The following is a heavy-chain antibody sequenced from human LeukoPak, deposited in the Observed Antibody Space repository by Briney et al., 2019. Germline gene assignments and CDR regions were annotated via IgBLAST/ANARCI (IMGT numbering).Heavy chain of an antibody. V-gene: IGHV1-2*02. CDR3: ARVAGGGLLEESQVAL. Sequence: ASVKVSCKASGYTFTGYYMHWVRQAPGQGLEWMGLINPNSGGTNYAQKFQGRVTMTRDTSISTAYMELSRLRSDDTAVYYCARVAGGGLLEESQVALWGQGTLVSVSS. D-gene: IGHD3-10*01. J-gene: IGHJ4*02. CDR2: INPNSGGT. CDR1: GYTFTGYY.